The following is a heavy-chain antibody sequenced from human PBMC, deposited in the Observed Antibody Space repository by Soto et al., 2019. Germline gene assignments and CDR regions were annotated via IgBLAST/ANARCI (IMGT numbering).Heavy chain of an antibody. CDR3: AKDRKWGGMTTIHYFDS. J-gene: IGHJ4*02. Sequence: EVQLVESGGGLVQPGRSLRLSCVASGFTADDYALHWVRQAPGKGLEWVSGISSNSDTIHYADSVKGPFTISRDNAKTSLFLQMNSLRPEDTAVYYCAKDRKWGGMTTIHYFDSWGQGTLVTVSS. V-gene: IGHV3-9*02. D-gene: IGHD4-17*01. CDR1: GFTADDYA. CDR2: ISSNSDTI.